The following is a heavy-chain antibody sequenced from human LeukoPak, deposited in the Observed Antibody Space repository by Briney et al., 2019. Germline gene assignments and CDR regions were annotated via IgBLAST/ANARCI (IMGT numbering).Heavy chain of an antibody. D-gene: IGHD3-22*01. CDR1: GFTFSIYA. V-gene: IGHV3-23*01. Sequence: QSGGSLRLSCAASGFTFSIYAMSWVRQAPGKGLQWVSSITSRGESTWYVDSVKGRFTITRDNSENTLYLQMHSLRAEDTAVYYYARDRPNYYGSDGHYYRRDGDYWGRGTLVSVSS. CDR2: ITSRGEST. CDR3: ARDRPNYYGSDGHYYRRDGDY. J-gene: IGHJ4*02.